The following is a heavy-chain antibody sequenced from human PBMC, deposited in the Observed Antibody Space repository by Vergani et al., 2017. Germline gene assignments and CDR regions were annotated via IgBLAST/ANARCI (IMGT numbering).Heavy chain of an antibody. V-gene: IGHV4-38-2*01. Sequence: QVQLQESGPGLVKPSETLTLTCDVSDSSIMTNPYWGWFRQSPGKGLWWIGCIHHSGDTHYNSSLKSRVSISIVSSSKFSLSLTSVTAADTAIYYCARHSGSRGCFPSSYFYGMDVGGQGTTVTVSS. CDR2: IHHSGDT. CDR1: DSSIMTNPY. J-gene: IGHJ6*02. CDR3: ARHSGSRGCFPSSYFYGMDV. D-gene: IGHD3-10*01.